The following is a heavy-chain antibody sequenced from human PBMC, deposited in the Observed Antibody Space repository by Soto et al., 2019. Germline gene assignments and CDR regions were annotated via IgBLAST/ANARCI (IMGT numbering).Heavy chain of an antibody. J-gene: IGHJ5*02. V-gene: IGHV3-30-3*01. Sequence: QVQLVESGGGVAQPGRSLRLSCAASGFTFSSYPMHWVRQAPGKGPEWVAVISVNGNNIHYGDSVKGRFTISRDNSKNTLYLQMSSLRVEDTAVYYCARSHSSSWHWFDPWGQGTLVTVSS. D-gene: IGHD6-13*01. CDR3: ARSHSSSWHWFDP. CDR1: GFTFSSYP. CDR2: ISVNGNNI.